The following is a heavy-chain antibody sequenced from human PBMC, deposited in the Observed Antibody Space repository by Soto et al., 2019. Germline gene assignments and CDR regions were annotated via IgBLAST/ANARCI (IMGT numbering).Heavy chain of an antibody. CDR2: ISYDGSNK. Sequence: QVQLVESGGGVVQPGRSLRLSCAASGFTFSSYGMHWVRQAPGKGLESGAVISYDGSNKYYADPVKGRFTISRDNSKNTLYLQMNSLRAEDTAVYYCAKDRTMIVVVNPLDYWGQGTLVTVSS. CDR1: GFTFSSYG. V-gene: IGHV3-30*18. CDR3: AKDRTMIVVVNPLDY. D-gene: IGHD3-22*01. J-gene: IGHJ4*02.